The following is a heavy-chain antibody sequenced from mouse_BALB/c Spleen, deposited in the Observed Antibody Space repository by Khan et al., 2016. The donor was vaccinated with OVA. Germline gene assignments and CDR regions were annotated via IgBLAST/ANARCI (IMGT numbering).Heavy chain of an antibody. J-gene: IGHJ3*01. Sequence: EVELVESGGDLVKSGGSLKLSCAASGFTFSPYSMSWVRQTPDNRLEWVATISSDGDYTYYPDSVKGRFNISRDNAKNTLYLQMSSLKSEDTAIYYCATHLTGSFAYWGQGTLVTVSA. CDR2: ISSDGDYT. CDR3: ATHLTGSFAY. D-gene: IGHD4-1*01. V-gene: IGHV5-6*01. CDR1: GFTFSPYS.